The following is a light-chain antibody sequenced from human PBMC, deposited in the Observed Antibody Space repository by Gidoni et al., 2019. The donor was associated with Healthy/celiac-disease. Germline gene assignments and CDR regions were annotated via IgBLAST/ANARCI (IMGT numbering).Light chain of an antibody. J-gene: IGLJ2*01. CDR1: SLRSYY. CDR2: AKS. V-gene: IGLV3-19*01. Sequence: SSELTQDPAVSVALGQTVRITCQGDSLRSYYASWYQQKPGQAPILVIYAKSNRPSGIPDRFSGSSSGNTASLTIPGAQAEDEADYYCNSRDSSGHHLVFGGGTKLTVL. CDR3: NSRDSSGHHLV.